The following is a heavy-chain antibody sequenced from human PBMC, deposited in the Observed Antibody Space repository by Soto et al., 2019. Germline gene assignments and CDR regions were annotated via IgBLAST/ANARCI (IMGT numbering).Heavy chain of an antibody. Sequence: SETLSLTCTVSGGSISSYYWSWIRQPPGKGLEWIGYIYYSGSTNYNPSLKSRVTISVDTSKNQFSLKLSSVTAADTAVYYCARHPYDFWSGYLDYWGQGTLVTVSS. CDR1: GGSISSYY. CDR2: IYYSGST. J-gene: IGHJ4*02. CDR3: ARHPYDFWSGYLDY. D-gene: IGHD3-3*01. V-gene: IGHV4-59*08.